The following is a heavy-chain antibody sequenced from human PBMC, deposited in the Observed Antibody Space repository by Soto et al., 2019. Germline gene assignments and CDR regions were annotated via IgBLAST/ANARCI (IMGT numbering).Heavy chain of an antibody. Sequence: QVQLVQSGAEVKKPGSSVKVSCKASGGTFSSYAISWVRQAPGQGLEWMGGIIPIFGTANYAQKFEGRVTITAAETTSTAFMELNSPSSEDTAVYYCARMRMLERPVPCFDYYYYGMDVWGQGTTVTVSS. D-gene: IGHD1-1*01. J-gene: IGHJ6*02. CDR3: ARMRMLERPVPCFDYYYYGMDV. CDR2: IIPIFGTA. CDR1: GGTFSSYA. V-gene: IGHV1-69*01.